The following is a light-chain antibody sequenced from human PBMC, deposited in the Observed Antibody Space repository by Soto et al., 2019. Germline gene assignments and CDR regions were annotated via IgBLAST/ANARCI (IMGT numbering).Light chain of an antibody. Sequence: DIVMTQSPLSLPVTPGEPASISRRSSQSLLHSNGHNYLDWYVQKPGQSPQLLISVVSNRASGVPDRFSGSGSGTDFTLKISRVEAEDVGVYYCMQALQSPRTFGQGTKLEIK. CDR3: MQALQSPRT. V-gene: IGKV2-28*01. CDR1: QSLLHSNGHNY. J-gene: IGKJ2*01. CDR2: VVS.